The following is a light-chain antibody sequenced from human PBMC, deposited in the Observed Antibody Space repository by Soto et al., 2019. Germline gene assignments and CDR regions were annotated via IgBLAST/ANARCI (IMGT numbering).Light chain of an antibody. CDR2: DAS. J-gene: IGKJ2*01. CDR1: QSVSTY. Sequence: EIVLTQSPATLSLSPGERATLSCRASQSVSTYLAWYQQKPGQAPRLLIYDASYRASGIAARFRGSGSGTVFTLTTSSLEPDDFAVYYCQHRSSLPYTFGQGTKLEIK. V-gene: IGKV3-11*01. CDR3: QHRSSLPYT.